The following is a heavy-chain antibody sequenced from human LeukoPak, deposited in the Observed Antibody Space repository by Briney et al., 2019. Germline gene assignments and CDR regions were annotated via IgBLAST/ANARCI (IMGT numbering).Heavy chain of an antibody. V-gene: IGHV3-53*01. CDR2: IYSGGST. J-gene: IGHJ6*03. Sequence: PGGSLRLSCAASGFTVSSNYMSWVRQAPGKGLEWVSVIYSGGSTYYADSVKGRFTISRDNSKNTLYLQMNSLRAEDTAVYYCARGASSGSYPHYYYYYMDVWGKGTTVTVSS. CDR3: ARGASSGSYPHYYYYYMDV. CDR1: GFTVSSNY. D-gene: IGHD3-10*01.